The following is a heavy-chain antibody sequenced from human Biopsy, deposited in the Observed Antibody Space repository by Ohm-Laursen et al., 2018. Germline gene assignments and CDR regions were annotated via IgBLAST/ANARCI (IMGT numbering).Heavy chain of an antibody. J-gene: IGHJ3*02. V-gene: IGHV4-59*01. D-gene: IGHD1-26*01. CDR1: GGSMTGYE. CDR2: NYYSGGT. Sequence: PSETLSLTCSVSGGSMTGYEWSWIRLAPGKGLEWIGYNYYSGGTKYNPSLASRVTFSVDMSKSQFSLKLYSVTAADTAVYYCARVEAGTYDALDIWGQGTLVAVSA. CDR3: ARVEAGTYDALDI.